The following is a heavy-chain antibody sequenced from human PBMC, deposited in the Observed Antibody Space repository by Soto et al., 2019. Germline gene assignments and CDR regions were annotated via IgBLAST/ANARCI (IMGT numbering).Heavy chain of an antibody. V-gene: IGHV3-48*01. Sequence: GGSLRLSCAASGFTFSSYSMNWVRQAPGKGLEWVSYISSSSTTKYYADSVKGRFTISRDNAKNSLYLQMNSLRAEDTAVYYCARDGCSGSNCLNWFDPWGQGNLVTVS. CDR1: GFTFSSYS. CDR3: ARDGCSGSNCLNWFDP. J-gene: IGHJ5*02. CDR2: ISSSSTTK. D-gene: IGHD2-15*01.